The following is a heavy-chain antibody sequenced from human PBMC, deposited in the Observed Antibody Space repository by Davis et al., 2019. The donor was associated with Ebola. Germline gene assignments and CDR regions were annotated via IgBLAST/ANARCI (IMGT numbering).Heavy chain of an antibody. CDR2: IIPIFGTA. V-gene: IGHV1-69*06. Sequence: SVKVSCKASGGTFSSYAISWVRQAPGQGLEWMGGIIPIFGTANYAQKFQGRVTITADKSTSTVYMDLSSLRSDDTAVYYCAITVTTPYDYWGHGTLVTVSS. CDR1: GGTFSSYA. CDR3: AITVTTPYDY. D-gene: IGHD4-11*01. J-gene: IGHJ4*01.